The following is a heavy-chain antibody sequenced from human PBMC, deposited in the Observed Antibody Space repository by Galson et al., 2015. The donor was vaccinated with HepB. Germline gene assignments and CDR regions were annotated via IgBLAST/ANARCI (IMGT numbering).Heavy chain of an antibody. J-gene: IGHJ3*02. CDR2: ISSSSSYI. Sequence: SLRLSCAASGFTFSSYSMNWVRQAPGKGLEWVSSISSSSSYIYYADSVKGRFTISRDNAKNSLYLQMNSLRAEDTAVYYCARDPGDYIPTGAFDIWGQGTMVTVSS. V-gene: IGHV3-21*01. CDR1: GFTFSSYS. D-gene: IGHD4-17*01. CDR3: ARDPGDYIPTGAFDI.